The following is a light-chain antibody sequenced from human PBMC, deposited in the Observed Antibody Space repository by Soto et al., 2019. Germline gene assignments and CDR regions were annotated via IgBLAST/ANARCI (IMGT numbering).Light chain of an antibody. J-gene: IGLJ2*01. CDR2: EVT. Sequence: QSALTQPPSASGSPGQSVTISCTGTSSDVGGYDYVSWYQQHPGKAPKLMIYEVTKRPSGVPDRFSGSKSGNTASLTVSGLQAEDEAAYYCSSYAGSNTFVIFGGGTKVTVL. V-gene: IGLV2-8*01. CDR1: SSDVGGYDY. CDR3: SSYAGSNTFVI.